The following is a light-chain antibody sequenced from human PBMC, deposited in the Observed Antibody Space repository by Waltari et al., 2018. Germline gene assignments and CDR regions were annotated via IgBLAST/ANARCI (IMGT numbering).Light chain of an antibody. CDR3: NSRDSSGNHLV. Sequence: SELTQDPAVSVALGQTVRITCQGDILRSYYASWYQQKPGQAPVLVIYGKNNRPSGIPDRFSGSSSGNTASLTISGAQAEDEADYYCNSRDSSGNHLVFGGGTKLTVL. CDR2: GKN. CDR1: ILRSYY. V-gene: IGLV3-19*01. J-gene: IGLJ2*01.